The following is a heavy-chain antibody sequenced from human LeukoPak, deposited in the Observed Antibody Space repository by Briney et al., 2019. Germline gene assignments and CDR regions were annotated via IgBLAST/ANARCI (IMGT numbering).Heavy chain of an antibody. D-gene: IGHD1-1*01. Sequence: SETLSLTCSVSGGSISSSSYYWGWIRQPPGKGLEWIGSIYYSGSTDYSPSLKSRVAISIDTSKNQFSLRLSSVTAADTAVYYCARDRTAANWYFDLWGPGTLVTVSP. V-gene: IGHV4-39*07. CDR1: GGSISSSSYY. CDR2: IYYSGST. CDR3: ARDRTAANWYFDL. J-gene: IGHJ2*01.